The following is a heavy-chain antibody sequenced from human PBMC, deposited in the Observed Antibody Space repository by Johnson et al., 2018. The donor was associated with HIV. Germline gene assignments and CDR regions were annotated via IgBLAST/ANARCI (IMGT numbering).Heavy chain of an antibody. V-gene: IGHV3-7*01. Sequence: VQLVESGGGVVQPGGSLRLSCEASGFTFNYYWMTWVRQAPGKGLEWVANINQDGGEKYYVDSVEGRFSISRDNAQNSLFLQMSSLRPEDTAIYYCARGQRATDIWGQGTMVTVSS. CDR3: ARGQRATDI. CDR1: GFTFNYYW. CDR2: INQDGGEK. J-gene: IGHJ3*02.